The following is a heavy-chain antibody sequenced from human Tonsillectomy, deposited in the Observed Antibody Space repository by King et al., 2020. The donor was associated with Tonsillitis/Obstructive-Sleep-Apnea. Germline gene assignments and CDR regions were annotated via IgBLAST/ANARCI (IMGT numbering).Heavy chain of an antibody. J-gene: IGHJ6*03. D-gene: IGHD3-9*01. CDR3: ARLYYATLTTSSTYYFPYMDV. V-gene: IGHV1-69*01. Sequence: QLVQSGAEVKKPGSSVKVSCKTSGGSFSSFAISWVRQAPGQGLEWMGGIIPMSGTTNYAQRFQDRVTITADESTNTAYMELSSLRSEDTAVYYCARLYYATLTTSSTYYFPYMDVWGKGTTVTVSS. CDR1: GGSFSSFA. CDR2: IIPMSGTT.